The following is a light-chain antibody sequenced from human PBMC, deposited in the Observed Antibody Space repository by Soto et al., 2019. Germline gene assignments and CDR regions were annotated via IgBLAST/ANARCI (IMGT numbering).Light chain of an antibody. J-gene: IGLJ2*01. Sequence: QSALTQPASVSGSPGQSITISCTGTSSDVGGYNYVSWYQQHPGKAPKLMIYDVSNRPSGVSNRFSGSKSGNTASLTISGLQAEEEADYYCSSYPGSSTYVVFAGGTKGTVL. CDR2: DVS. V-gene: IGLV2-14*01. CDR1: SSDVGGYNY. CDR3: SSYPGSSTYVV.